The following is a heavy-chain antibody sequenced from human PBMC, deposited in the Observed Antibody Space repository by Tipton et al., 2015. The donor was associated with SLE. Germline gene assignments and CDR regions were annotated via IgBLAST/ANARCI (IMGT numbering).Heavy chain of an antibody. D-gene: IGHD2-15*01. CDR2: IYNSGST. CDR1: GASIRSYY. J-gene: IGHJ4*02. Sequence: TLSLTRTVSGASIRSYYWSWIRQPPGKGLEWIGNIYNSGSTNYNPSLKSRVTMSLDTSKNQFSLKLSSVTAADTAVYYCARASYCSGGSCYPHYFDYWGQGTLVTVSS. CDR3: ARASYCSGGSCYPHYFDY. V-gene: IGHV4-59*01.